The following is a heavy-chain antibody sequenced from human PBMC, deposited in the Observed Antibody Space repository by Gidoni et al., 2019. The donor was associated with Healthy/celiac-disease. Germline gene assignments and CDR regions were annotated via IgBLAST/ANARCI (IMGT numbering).Heavy chain of an antibody. CDR1: GFTFSSYD. V-gene: IGHV3-13*01. D-gene: IGHD3-16*01. J-gene: IGHJ2*01. CDR2: SGTAGDT. Sequence: EVQLVESGGGLVQPGGSLRLSCAASGFTFSSYDMHWVRQTTGKGLEWVSASGTAGDTYSPDSVRGLFTISRENAKNSLYLQMNSLRAGDTAVYYCAREVADRGTWYFDLWGRGTLVTVSS. CDR3: AREVADRGTWYFDL.